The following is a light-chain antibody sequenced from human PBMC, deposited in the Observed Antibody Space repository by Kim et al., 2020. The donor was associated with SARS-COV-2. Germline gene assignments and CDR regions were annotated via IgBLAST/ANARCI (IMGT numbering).Light chain of an antibody. CDR2: AAS. V-gene: IGKV1-17*02. Sequence: DIQMTQSPSSLSTSVGDRVTMTCRASQAIRNHLSWFQQKPGQAPERLVYAASSLQSGVLSRFSGSGSGTEFTLTISNLQSEDSATYYCLQYHTFPRTFGQGTKLEI. CDR1: QAIRNH. J-gene: IGKJ2*01. CDR3: LQYHTFPRT.